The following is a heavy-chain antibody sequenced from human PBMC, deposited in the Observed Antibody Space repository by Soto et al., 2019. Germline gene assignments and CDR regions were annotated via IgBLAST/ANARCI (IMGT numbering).Heavy chain of an antibody. CDR2: IIPIFGTA. V-gene: IGHV1-69*01. D-gene: IGHD2-2*01. J-gene: IGHJ6*02. CDR3: ARARAIVVVPAAIDYYYGMDV. CDR1: GGTFSSYA. Sequence: QVRLVQSGAEVKKPGSSVKVSCKASGGTFSSYAISWVRQAPGQGLEWMGGIIPIFGTANYAQKFQGRVTITADESTSTAYMELSSLRSEDTAVYYCARARAIVVVPAAIDYYYGMDVWGQGTTVTVSS.